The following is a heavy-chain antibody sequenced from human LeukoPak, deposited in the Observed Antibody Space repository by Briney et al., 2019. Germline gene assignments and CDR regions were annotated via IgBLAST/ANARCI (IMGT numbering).Heavy chain of an antibody. J-gene: IGHJ4*02. CDR2: ISCKVYGGAT. Sequence: PGGSLRLSCTASGFTFGTYAINWVRQAPGKGLEWVGFISCKVYGGATDYAASVKGRFTISRDDSRNIAHLQMSSLKTDDTAVYYCARGIDYPASGSSFDYWGQGTLVTVSS. CDR1: GFTFGTYA. CDR3: ARGIDYPASGSSFDY. V-gene: IGHV3-49*04. D-gene: IGHD3-10*01.